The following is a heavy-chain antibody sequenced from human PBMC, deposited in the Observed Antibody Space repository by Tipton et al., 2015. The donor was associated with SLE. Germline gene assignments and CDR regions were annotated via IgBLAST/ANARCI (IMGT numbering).Heavy chain of an antibody. D-gene: IGHD6-6*01. CDR1: GGSISSHY. V-gene: IGHV4-59*11. CDR2: IYYSGRT. CDR3: AREDSSSPREYYFDY. Sequence: TLSLTCTVSGGSISSHYWSWFRQPPGKGLEWIGYIYYSGRTNYNPPLKSRVTLSVDTSKNQFSLKLGSVTAADTAVYYCAREDSSSPREYYFDYWGQGTLVTVSS. J-gene: IGHJ4*02.